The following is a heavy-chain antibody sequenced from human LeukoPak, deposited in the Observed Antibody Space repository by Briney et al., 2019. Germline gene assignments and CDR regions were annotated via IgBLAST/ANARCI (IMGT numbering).Heavy chain of an antibody. V-gene: IGHV3-30-3*01. CDR3: SCEGATKWWDAFDI. CDR1: GFTFSSYA. D-gene: IGHD1-26*01. J-gene: IGHJ3*02. Sequence: GGSLRLSCAASGFTFSSYAMHWVRQGPGKGLEWVAVISYDGSNKYCADSVKGRFTVSRDNSKNTLHLQMNSLRAEDTAVYYCSCEGATKWWDAFDIWGQGTMVTVSS. CDR2: ISYDGSNK.